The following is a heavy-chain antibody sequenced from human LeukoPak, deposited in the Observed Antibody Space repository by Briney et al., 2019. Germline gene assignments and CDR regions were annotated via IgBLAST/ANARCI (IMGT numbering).Heavy chain of an antibody. CDR2: ISGSSSYI. J-gene: IGHJ6*02. Sequence: PGGSLRLSCAASGFTFSTSSMNWVRQAPGKGLEWVPSISGSSSYIYYADSVKGRFTISRDNAKNSLYLHMNGLRADDTAVYYCASDPPNYYGMDVWGQGTTVTVSS. V-gene: IGHV3-21*01. CDR3: ASDPPNYYGMDV. CDR1: GFTFSTSS.